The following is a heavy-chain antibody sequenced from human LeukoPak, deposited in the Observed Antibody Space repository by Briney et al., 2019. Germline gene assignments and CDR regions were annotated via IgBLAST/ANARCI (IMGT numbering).Heavy chain of an antibody. CDR1: GFTFSNYG. CDR2: ISFDGTNK. V-gene: IGHV3-30*03. Sequence: GGSLRLSCAASGFTFSNYGMHWVRQAPGKGLEWVAVISFDGTNKYYADSVKGRFTISRHNSKNTLYLQMNSLRAEDTAVYYCARDGGRLLGALDIWGQGTMVTVSS. CDR3: ARDGGRLLGALDI. J-gene: IGHJ3*02. D-gene: IGHD7-27*01.